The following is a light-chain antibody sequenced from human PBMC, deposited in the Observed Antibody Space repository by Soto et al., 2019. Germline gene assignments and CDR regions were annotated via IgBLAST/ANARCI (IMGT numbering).Light chain of an antibody. CDR2: EVS. J-gene: IGLJ1*01. Sequence: QPVLTQPPSASGSPGQSVTISCTGTSSDVGGYNYVSWYQQHPGKAPKLMIYEVSKRPSGVPDRFSGSKSGNTASLTVSGLQAEDEADYYCCSYADSNNVFGTGTKVTVL. V-gene: IGLV2-8*01. CDR1: SSDVGGYNY. CDR3: CSYADSNNV.